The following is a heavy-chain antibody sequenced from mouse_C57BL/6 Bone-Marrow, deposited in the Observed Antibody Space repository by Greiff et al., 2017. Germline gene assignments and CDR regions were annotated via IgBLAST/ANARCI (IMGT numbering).Heavy chain of an antibody. J-gene: IGHJ4*01. Sequence: EVMLVESGGDLVKPGGSLKLSCAASGFTFSSYGMSWVRQTPDKRLEWVATISSGGSYTYYPDSVKGRFTISRDNAKNTLYLQMSSLKSEATAVYYCARHRRLRIYYAMDYWGQGTSVTVSA. CDR2: ISSGGSYT. D-gene: IGHD2-2*01. V-gene: IGHV5-6*01. CDR1: GFTFSSYG. CDR3: ARHRRLRIYYAMDY.